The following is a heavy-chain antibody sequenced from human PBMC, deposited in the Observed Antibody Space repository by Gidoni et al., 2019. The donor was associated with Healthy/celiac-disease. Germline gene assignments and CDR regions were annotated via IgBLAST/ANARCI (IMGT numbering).Heavy chain of an antibody. CDR1: GYSFTTYW. CDR2: IFPGDSDT. Sequence: EVQLVQSSAEVKKPGESLKISCKGSGYSFTTYWIGWVRQMPVKGLECMGIIFPGDSDTRYSPSFQGQVTISADKSISTAYLQWSSLKASDTAMYYCARRDATTYFQHWGQGTLVTVSS. V-gene: IGHV5-51*01. J-gene: IGHJ1*01. CDR3: ARRDATTYFQH. D-gene: IGHD1-26*01.